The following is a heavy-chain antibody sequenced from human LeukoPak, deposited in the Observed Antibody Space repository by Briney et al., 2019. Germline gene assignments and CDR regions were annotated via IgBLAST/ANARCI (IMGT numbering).Heavy chain of an antibody. CDR3: ARDLSSGFYYYYYMDV. CDR2: IYTSGST. D-gene: IGHD3-22*01. CDR1: GGSISSYY. V-gene: IGHV4-4*07. Sequence: SETLSLTCTVSGGSISSYYWSWIRQPAGKGLEWIGRIYTSGSTNYNPSLKSRVTMSVDTSKNQFSLKLSSVTAADTAVYYCARDLSSGFYYYYYMDVWGKGTTVTISS. J-gene: IGHJ6*03.